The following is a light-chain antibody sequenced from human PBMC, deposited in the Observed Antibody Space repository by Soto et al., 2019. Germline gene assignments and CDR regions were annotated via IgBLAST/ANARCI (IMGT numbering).Light chain of an antibody. CDR3: QQSYSTPRT. V-gene: IGKV1-39*01. CDR2: AAS. J-gene: IGKJ1*01. CDR1: QSISSY. Sequence: DIQMTQSPSSLSASVGDRVTITCRASQSISSYLNWYQQKPGKAPKLLIYAASSLQSGVPSRFSGSGSGTAITLTISSLQPKDFATYYCQQSYSTPRTFGQGTKVEIK.